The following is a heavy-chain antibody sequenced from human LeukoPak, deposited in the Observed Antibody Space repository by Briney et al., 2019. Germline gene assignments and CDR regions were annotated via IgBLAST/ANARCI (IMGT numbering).Heavy chain of an antibody. CDR3: ARIGYSSSYFDF. CDR2: IKQDGSQI. D-gene: IGHD6-6*01. Sequence: PGGSLRLSCAASGFTFSNYWMTWVRQTPGKGLEWVANIKQDGSQIFYVDSVKGRFTISRDSAKSSVYLQMNNVRAEDTAVYHCARIGYSSSYFDFWGQGTLVTVSS. CDR1: GFTFSNYW. J-gene: IGHJ4*02. V-gene: IGHV3-7*01.